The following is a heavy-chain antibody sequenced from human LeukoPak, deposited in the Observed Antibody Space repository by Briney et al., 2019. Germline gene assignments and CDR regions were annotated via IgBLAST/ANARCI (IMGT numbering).Heavy chain of an antibody. J-gene: IGHJ5*02. CDR1: GGSISSSSYY. Sequence: SETLSLTCTVSGGSISSSSYYWGWIRQPPGKGLEWIGSIYYSGSTYYNPSLKSRVTISVDTSKNQFSLKLSSVTAADTAVYYCARRSYYDFSRSWFDPWGQGTLVTVSS. D-gene: IGHD3-3*01. CDR3: ARRSYYDFSRSWFDP. V-gene: IGHV4-39*07. CDR2: IYYSGST.